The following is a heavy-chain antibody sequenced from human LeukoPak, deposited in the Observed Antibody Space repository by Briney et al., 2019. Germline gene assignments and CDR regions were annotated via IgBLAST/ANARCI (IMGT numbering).Heavy chain of an antibody. CDR2: IYYSGST. Sequence: SETLSLTCTVSGGSISSSSYCWGWIRQPPGKGLKWIGSIYYSGSTYYNPSLKSRVTISVDTSKNQFSLKLSSVTAADTAVYYCARGQKHYDFWSGLTDEGNNWFDPWGQGTLVTVSS. D-gene: IGHD3-3*01. CDR1: GGSISSSSYC. CDR3: ARGQKHYDFWSGLTDEGNNWFDP. J-gene: IGHJ5*02. V-gene: IGHV4-39*01.